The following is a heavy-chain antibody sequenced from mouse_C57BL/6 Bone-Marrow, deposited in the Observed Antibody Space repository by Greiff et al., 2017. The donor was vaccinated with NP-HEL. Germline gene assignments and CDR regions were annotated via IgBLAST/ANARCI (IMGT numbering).Heavy chain of an antibody. V-gene: IGHV1-72*01. CDR2: IDPNSGGT. CDR1: GYTFTSYW. D-gene: IGHD3-2*01. Sequence: VQLQQSGAELVKPGASVKLSCKASGYTFTSYWMHWVKQRPGRGLEWIGRIDPNSGGTKYNEKFKSKATLTVDKPSITAYMQLSSLTSEDSAVYYCARWGRGRPRQYYFDYWGQGTTLTVSS. CDR3: ARWGRGRPRQYYFDY. J-gene: IGHJ2*01.